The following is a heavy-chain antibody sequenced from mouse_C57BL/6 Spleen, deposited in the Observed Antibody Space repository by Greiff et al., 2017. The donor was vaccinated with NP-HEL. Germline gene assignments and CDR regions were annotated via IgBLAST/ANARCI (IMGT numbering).Heavy chain of an antibody. V-gene: IGHV1-64*01. J-gene: IGHJ1*03. D-gene: IGHD2-5*01. CDR1: GYTFTSYW. CDR2: IHPNSGST. CDR3: ARYNYSNYWYFDV. Sequence: QVQLQQPGAELVKPGASVKLSCKASGYTFTSYWMHWVKQRPGQGLEWIGMIHPNSGSTNYNEKFTSKATLTVDKSSSTAYMQLSSLTSEDSAVYYCARYNYSNYWYFDVWGTGTTVTVSS.